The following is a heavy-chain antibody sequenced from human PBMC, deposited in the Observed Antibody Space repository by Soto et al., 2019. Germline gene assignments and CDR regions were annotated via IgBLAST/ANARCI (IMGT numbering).Heavy chain of an antibody. V-gene: IGHV1-2*04. J-gene: IGHJ6*02. D-gene: IGHD6-13*01. CDR1: GYTFIDYY. CDR2: INPNSGGT. CDR3: ARGPRSSWTSYYYYYYGMDV. Sequence: QVQLVQSGAEVKKPGASVKVSCKASGYTFIDYYMHWVRQAPGQGLEWMGWINPNSGGTNYAQKFQGWVTMTRDTTISTAYMELSRLRSDDTAVYYCARGPRSSWTSYYYYYYGMDVWGQGTTVTVSS.